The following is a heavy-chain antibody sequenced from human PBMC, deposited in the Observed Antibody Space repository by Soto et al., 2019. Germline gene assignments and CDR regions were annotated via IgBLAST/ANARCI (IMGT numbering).Heavy chain of an antibody. CDR3: ARQRGDYVFDN. CDR1: GGPITSTSYC. Sequence: PSETLSLTCTVSGGPITSTSYCWGWFRQPPGKGLEWIGTIYYRGRAKYNPSLRSRVTISVDTSKNYFSLSLPSVTAADTAVYYCARQRGDYVFDNWGQGTLVTVSS. D-gene: IGHD4-17*01. CDR2: IYYRGRA. J-gene: IGHJ5*02. V-gene: IGHV4-39*01.